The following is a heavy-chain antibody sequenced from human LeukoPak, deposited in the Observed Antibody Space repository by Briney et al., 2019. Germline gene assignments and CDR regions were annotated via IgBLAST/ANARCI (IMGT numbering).Heavy chain of an antibody. CDR3: ARSALDWFDP. J-gene: IGHJ5*02. CDR2: IYYSGST. Sequence: SETLSLTCTVSGGSISSGGYYWSWIRQHPGKGLEWIGYIYYSGSTYYNPSLESRVTTSVDTSKNQFSLKLSSVTAADTAVYYCARSALDWFDPWGQGTLVTVSS. V-gene: IGHV4-31*03. CDR1: GGSISSGGYY.